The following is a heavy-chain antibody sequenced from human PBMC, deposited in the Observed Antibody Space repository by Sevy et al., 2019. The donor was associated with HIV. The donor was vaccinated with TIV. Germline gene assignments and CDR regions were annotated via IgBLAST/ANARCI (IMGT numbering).Heavy chain of an antibody. Sequence: GGSLRLSCAASGFSVSISYMSWVRQAPGRGLECVSVIYGGGGTYYADSVKGRFTISRDNSKNTMYLQMNSLRAEDTAVYYWARERGDGYNYYSWGQGTLVTVSS. CDR1: GFSVSISY. CDR2: IYGGGGT. V-gene: IGHV3-53*01. CDR3: ARERGDGYNYYS. J-gene: IGHJ4*02. D-gene: IGHD5-12*01.